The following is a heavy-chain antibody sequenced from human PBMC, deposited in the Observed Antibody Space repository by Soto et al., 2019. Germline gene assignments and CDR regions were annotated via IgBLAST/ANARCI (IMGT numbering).Heavy chain of an antibody. J-gene: IGHJ4*02. V-gene: IGHV3-33*01. D-gene: IGHD3-16*01. Sequence: RLSSAASGFTSSGFRMLSVRQAPGKGLEWVAIIWSDGSDKYYADSVKGRFTISRDHSKNTRSLQMTSLRAANTAVYHCAFGNLSYYFDFWGQGTTVTVSS. CDR3: AFGNLSYYFDF. CDR2: IWSDGSDK. CDR1: GFTSSGFR.